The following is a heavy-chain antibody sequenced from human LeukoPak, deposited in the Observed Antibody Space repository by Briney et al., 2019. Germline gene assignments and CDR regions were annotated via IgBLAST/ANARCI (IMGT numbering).Heavy chain of an antibody. CDR3: ARAPGYCSSTSCYTDNWFDP. V-gene: IGHV4-59*11. CDR2: IYYSGST. Sequence: SESLSLTCPVSGGSISSHYWSWIRQPPGKGLEWIGYIYYSGSTTYNPSLKSRVTISVDTSKNQFSLTLNSVTAADTAVYYCARAPGYCSSTSCYTDNWFDPWGQGTLVTVSS. D-gene: IGHD2-2*01. J-gene: IGHJ5*02. CDR1: GGSISSHY.